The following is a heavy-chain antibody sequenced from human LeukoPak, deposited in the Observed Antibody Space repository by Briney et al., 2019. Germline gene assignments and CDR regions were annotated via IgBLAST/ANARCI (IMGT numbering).Heavy chain of an antibody. CDR3: ARESILTGYYNFNY. CDR1: GGSISSYY. Sequence: PSETLSLTCTVSGGSISSYYWSWIWQPPGKGLEWIGYIYYSGSTNYNPSLKSRVTISVDTFKNQFSLKLSSVTAADTAVYYCARESILTGYYNFNYWGQGTLVTVSS. D-gene: IGHD3-9*01. V-gene: IGHV4-59*12. J-gene: IGHJ4*02. CDR2: IYYSGST.